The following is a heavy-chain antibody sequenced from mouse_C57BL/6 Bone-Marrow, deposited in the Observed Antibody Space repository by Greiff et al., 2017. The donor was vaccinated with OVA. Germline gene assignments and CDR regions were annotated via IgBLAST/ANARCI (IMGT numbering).Heavy chain of an antibody. Sequence: EVQRVESGGGLVKPGGSLKLSCAASGFTFSDYGMHWVRQAPEKGLEWVAYISSGSSTIYYADTVKGRFTISRDNAKNTLCLQMTSLRSEDTAMYYCARTLTGTEDYWGQGTTLTVSS. CDR1: GFTFSDYG. CDR2: ISSGSSTI. V-gene: IGHV5-17*01. D-gene: IGHD4-1*01. J-gene: IGHJ2*01. CDR3: ARTLTGTEDY.